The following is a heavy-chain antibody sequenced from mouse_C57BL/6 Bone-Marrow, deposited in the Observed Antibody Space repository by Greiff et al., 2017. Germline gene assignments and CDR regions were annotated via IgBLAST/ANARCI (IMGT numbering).Heavy chain of an antibody. J-gene: IGHJ2*01. CDR1: GYTFTSYW. Sequence: QVQLQQPGAELVMPGASVKLSCKASGYTFTSYWMHWVKQRPGQGLAWIGEIDPSDSYTNYNQKFKGKSTLTVDTSSSTAYMQLSSLTSEDSAVYDCEREGTTIGAPVDFGGRGTALTVSA. D-gene: IGHD1-1*01. CDR2: IDPSDSYT. V-gene: IGHV1-69*01. CDR3: EREGTTIGAPVDF.